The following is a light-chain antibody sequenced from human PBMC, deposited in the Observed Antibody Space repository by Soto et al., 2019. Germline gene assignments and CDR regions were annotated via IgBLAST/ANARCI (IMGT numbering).Light chain of an antibody. J-gene: IGLJ6*01. V-gene: IGLV1-44*01. CDR1: SSNIGNNP. CDR3: AAWDDSLKGYV. CDR2: TSN. Sequence: QSALTQPPSASGTPGQSVTISCSGSSSNIGNNPVNWYQQLPGTAPKLLIYTSNQRPSGVPDRFSGSKSGTSASLAISGRGDEDEADYYCAAWDDSLKGYVVGSGKKLTV.